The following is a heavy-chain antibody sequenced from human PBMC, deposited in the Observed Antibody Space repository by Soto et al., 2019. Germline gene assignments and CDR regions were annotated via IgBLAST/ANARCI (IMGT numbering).Heavy chain of an antibody. CDR1: GYTFTSYG. J-gene: IGHJ4*02. V-gene: IGHV1-18*01. D-gene: IGHD1-26*01. CDR2: ISAYNSNT. CDR3: ARDRGGNYYFDH. Sequence: EASVKVSCKASGYTFTSYGISWVRQAPGQGLEWMGWISAYNSNTNSVQKLQGRVTMTTDTSTSTAYMELRSLRSDDTALYYCARDRGGNYYFDHWGQGTLVTVSS.